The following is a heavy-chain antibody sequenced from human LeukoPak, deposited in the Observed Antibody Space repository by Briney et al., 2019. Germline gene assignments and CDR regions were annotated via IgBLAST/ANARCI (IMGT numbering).Heavy chain of an antibody. CDR2: ISGSGGST. J-gene: IGHJ4*02. CDR1: GFTFSSYA. CDR3: AKQGPARIPIVVVTAMAH. D-gene: IGHD2-21*02. Sequence: GGSLRLSCAASGFTFSSYAMSWVRRAPGKGLEWVSGISGSGGSTYYADSVKGRLTISRDNSKNTLYLQMNSLRAEDTAVYYCAKQGPARIPIVVVTAMAHWGQGTLVTVSS. V-gene: IGHV3-23*01.